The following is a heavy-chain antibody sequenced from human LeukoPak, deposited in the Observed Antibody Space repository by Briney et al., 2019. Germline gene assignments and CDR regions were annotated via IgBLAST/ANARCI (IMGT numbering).Heavy chain of an antibody. CDR3: ARDRDDFWSGSYFFDY. CDR1: GGSFSGYY. V-gene: IGHV4-59*01. Sequence: PSETLSLTCAVYGGSFSGYYWGWIRQPPGKGLEWIGNIYYSGSTNKNPSLKSRVTISVDTSKNQFSLRLTSVTAADTAVYYCARDRDDFWSGSYFFDYWGQGTLVTVSS. CDR2: IYYSGST. D-gene: IGHD3-3*01. J-gene: IGHJ4*02.